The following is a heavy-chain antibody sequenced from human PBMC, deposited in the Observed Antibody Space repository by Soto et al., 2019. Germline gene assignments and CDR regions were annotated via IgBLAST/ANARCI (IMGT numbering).Heavy chain of an antibody. J-gene: IGHJ4*02. V-gene: IGHV1-69*13. CDR3: ARVGTSGGSRFDY. CDR1: GGTFSSYA. Sequence: SVKVSCKASGGTFSSYAISWVRQAPGQGLEWMGGIIPIFGTANYAQKFQGRVTITADESTSTAYMELSSLRSEDTAVYYCARVGTSGGSRFDYXGQGTLVTVSS. D-gene: IGHD2-15*01. CDR2: IIPIFGTA.